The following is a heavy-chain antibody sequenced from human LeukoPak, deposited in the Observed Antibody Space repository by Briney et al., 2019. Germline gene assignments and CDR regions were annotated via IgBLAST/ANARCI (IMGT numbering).Heavy chain of an antibody. CDR2: INSDGSRT. D-gene: IGHD3-22*01. Sequence: GGSLRLSCAASGFTFSSYWMHWVSQAPGKGLVWVSRINSDGSRTTYADSVKGRFTISRDNAENTLYLQMDSLRAEDTAVYYCARDLELAYYDSSGYDYWGQGTLVIVSS. CDR1: GFTFSSYW. J-gene: IGHJ4*02. CDR3: ARDLELAYYDSSGYDY. V-gene: IGHV3-74*01.